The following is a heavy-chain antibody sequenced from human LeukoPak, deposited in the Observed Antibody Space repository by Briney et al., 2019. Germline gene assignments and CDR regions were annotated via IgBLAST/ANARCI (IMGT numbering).Heavy chain of an antibody. J-gene: IGHJ4*02. CDR1: GFTFSSYG. CDR2: IRYDGSNK. CDR3: AHARASGYSYGFDY. V-gene: IGHV3-30*02. Sequence: GGSLRLSCAASGFTFSSYGMHWVRQALGKGLEWVAFIRYDGSNKYYADSVKGRFTISRDNSKNTLYLQMNSLRAEDTAVYYCAHARASGYSYGFDYWGQGTLVTVSS. D-gene: IGHD5-18*01.